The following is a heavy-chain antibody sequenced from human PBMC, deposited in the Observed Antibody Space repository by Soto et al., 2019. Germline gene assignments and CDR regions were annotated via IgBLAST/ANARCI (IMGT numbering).Heavy chain of an antibody. CDR2: MNPNSGNT. J-gene: IGHJ5*02. CDR1: GYTFTSYD. Sequence: QVQLVQSGAEVKKPGASVKVSCKASGYTFTSYDINWVRQATGQGLEWMGWMNPNSGNTGYAQKFQGRVTMTRNTSIRTAYMEPSSLRSEGTALYYCARARSAAGTGWFDPWGQRTLVTVSS. D-gene: IGHD6-13*01. V-gene: IGHV1-8*01. CDR3: ARARSAAGTGWFDP.